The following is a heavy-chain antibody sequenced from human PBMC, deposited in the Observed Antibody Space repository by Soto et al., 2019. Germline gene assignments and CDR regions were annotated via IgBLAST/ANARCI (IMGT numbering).Heavy chain of an antibody. J-gene: IGHJ3*02. CDR1: GFTFSSYA. CDR2: ISGSGGST. D-gene: IGHD4-17*01. V-gene: IGHV3-23*01. Sequence: PGGSLRLSCAASGFTFSSYAMSWVRQAPGKGLEWVSAISGSGGSTYYADSVKGRFTISRDNSKNTLYLQMNSLRAEDTAVYYCAKFENDYGDPYDAFDIWGQGTMVTVSS. CDR3: AKFENDYGDPYDAFDI.